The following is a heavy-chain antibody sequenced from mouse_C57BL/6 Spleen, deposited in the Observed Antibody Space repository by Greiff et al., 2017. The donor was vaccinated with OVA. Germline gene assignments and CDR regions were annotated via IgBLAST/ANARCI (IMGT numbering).Heavy chain of an antibody. CDR1: GFTFSDYG. CDR3: ARGSSGLYYYAMDY. Sequence: DVMLVESGGGLVKPGGSLKLSCAASGFTFSDYGMHWVRQAPEKGLEWVAYISSGSSTIYYADTVKGRFTISRDNAKNTLFLQMTSLRSEDTAMYYGARGSSGLYYYAMDYWGQGTSVTVSS. V-gene: IGHV5-17*01. D-gene: IGHD3-2*02. J-gene: IGHJ4*01. CDR2: ISSGSSTI.